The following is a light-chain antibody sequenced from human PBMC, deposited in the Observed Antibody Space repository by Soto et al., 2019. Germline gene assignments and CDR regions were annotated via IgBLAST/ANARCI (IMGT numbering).Light chain of an antibody. V-gene: IGKV3-11*01. Sequence: EIVLTQSPATLSLSPGGRATLSCRASQSVRRYLAWYQQKPGQAPRLLIYDASTRATGIPARFSGSGSETDFTLTITSLEPEDFAVYYCQQRNNWPPITFGQGTRLEIK. J-gene: IGKJ5*01. CDR3: QQRNNWPPIT. CDR2: DAS. CDR1: QSVRRY.